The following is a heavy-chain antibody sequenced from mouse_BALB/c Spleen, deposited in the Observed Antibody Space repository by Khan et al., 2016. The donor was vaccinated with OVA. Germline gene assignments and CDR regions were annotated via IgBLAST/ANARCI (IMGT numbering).Heavy chain of an antibody. CDR2: INPSNGYT. J-gene: IGHJ3*01. CDR1: GYTFTSYT. CDR3: VRDGAYHRNDGWFAY. Sequence: QVQLKQSGAELARPGASVKMSCKATGYTFTSYTIHWIKLRPGQGLEWIGYINPSNGYTNYNQKFRDKATLTADKSSTTAYMQLRSLTSDDSAVYNCVRDGAYHRNDGWFAYWGQGTLVTVSA. D-gene: IGHD2-14*01. V-gene: IGHV1-4*01.